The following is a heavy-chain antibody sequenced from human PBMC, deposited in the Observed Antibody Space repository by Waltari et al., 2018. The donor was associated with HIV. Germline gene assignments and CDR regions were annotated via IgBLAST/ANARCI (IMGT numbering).Heavy chain of an antibody. V-gene: IGHV1-2*04. D-gene: IGHD2-8*01. Sequence: QVHLVKSGADVKTPGASVTVSCTASDCSFLDNSHHWVRRAPGQGLEWVGWINPRLGDTKSAQKFQGWVTLTRDTSVNTAYMEVNRLRSADTAVYYCARWAGTTNGLDSWGRGTLITVFS. J-gene: IGHJ4*02. CDR2: INPRLGDT. CDR1: DCSFLDNS. CDR3: ARWAGTTNGLDS.